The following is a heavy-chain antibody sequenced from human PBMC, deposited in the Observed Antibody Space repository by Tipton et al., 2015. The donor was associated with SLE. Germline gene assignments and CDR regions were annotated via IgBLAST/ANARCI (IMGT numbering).Heavy chain of an antibody. J-gene: IGHJ4*02. CDR1: GDSIISSY. D-gene: IGHD7-27*01. CDR2: IYYSGTT. Sequence: TLSLTCTVSGDSIISSYWSWIRQPPGKGLEWIGYIYYSGTTNYNPSLKSRVTISVDTSKNQVSLKLSSVTAADTAVYYCARDEALGYFDSWGLGTPVTVSS. V-gene: IGHV4-59*01. CDR3: ARDEALGYFDS.